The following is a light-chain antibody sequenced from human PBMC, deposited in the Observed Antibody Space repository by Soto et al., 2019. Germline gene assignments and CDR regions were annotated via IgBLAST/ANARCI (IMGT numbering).Light chain of an antibody. CDR3: VLYRGGAICV. Sequence: QTVVTQEPSFSVSPGGTVTLTCGLSYGAVSSSYYPTWYQQTPGQPPRTLIYNTNIRSSGVPDRFSGSILGHKAALTITGAQADDESDYYCVLYRGGAICVFGGGTKVTVL. V-gene: IGLV8-61*01. CDR2: NTN. CDR1: YGAVSSSYY. J-gene: IGLJ3*02.